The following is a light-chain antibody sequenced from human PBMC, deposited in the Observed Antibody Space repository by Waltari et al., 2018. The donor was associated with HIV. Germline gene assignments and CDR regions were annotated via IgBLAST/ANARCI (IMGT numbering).Light chain of an antibody. CDR1: RSNIGSNY. CDR2: RVN. V-gene: IGLV1-47*01. CDR3: AAWDDSLSGVV. Sequence: QSVLTQPPSASGTPGQRVTISCSGNRSNIGSNYVDWYQQLPGKAPKLLIYRVNQRPSGVPDRLPGSKSGSSAALAICGLRSEDELAYFCAAWDDSLSGVVFGGGTKLTVL. J-gene: IGLJ2*01.